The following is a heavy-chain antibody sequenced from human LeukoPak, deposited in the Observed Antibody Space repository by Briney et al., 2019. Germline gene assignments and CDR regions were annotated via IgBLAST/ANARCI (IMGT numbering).Heavy chain of an antibody. CDR3: ARVYSSSWYEGPYYFDY. Sequence: GGSLRLSCAASGFTFSGYVMTWVRQAPGKGLECVSSITFSSSHIYYADSVKGRFTISRDNAKNSLYLQMNSLRAEDTAVYYCARVYSSSWYEGPYYFDYWGQGTLVTVSS. CDR2: ITFSSSHI. J-gene: IGHJ4*02. CDR1: GFTFSGYV. V-gene: IGHV3-21*01. D-gene: IGHD6-13*01.